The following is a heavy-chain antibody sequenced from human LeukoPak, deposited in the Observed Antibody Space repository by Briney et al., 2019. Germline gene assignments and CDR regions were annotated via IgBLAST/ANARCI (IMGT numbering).Heavy chain of an antibody. V-gene: IGHV3-30*02. CDR2: IRYDGSNK. D-gene: IGHD5-18*01. J-gene: IGHJ4*02. Sequence: SCKASGYTFSSYGMHWVRQAPGKGLEWVAFIRYDGSNKYYADSVKGRFTISRDNSKNTLYLQMNSLRAEDTAVYYCAKDKGRGYSLDYWGQGTLVTVSS. CDR1: GYTFSSYG. CDR3: AKDKGRGYSLDY.